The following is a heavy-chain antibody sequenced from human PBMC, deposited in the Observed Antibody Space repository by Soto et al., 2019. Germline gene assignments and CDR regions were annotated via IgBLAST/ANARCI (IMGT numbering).Heavy chain of an antibody. V-gene: IGHV1-8*01. CDR2: MNPNSGNT. D-gene: IGHD6-19*01. J-gene: IGHJ4*02. CDR1: GYTFTSYD. Sequence: ASVKVSCKASGYTFTSYDINWVRQVTGQGLEWMGWMNPNSGNTGYAQKFQDRVTMTRNTSISTAYMELSSLRSEDTAVHYCARGSDLAVAGINDYWGQGTLVTVSS. CDR3: ARGSDLAVAGINDY.